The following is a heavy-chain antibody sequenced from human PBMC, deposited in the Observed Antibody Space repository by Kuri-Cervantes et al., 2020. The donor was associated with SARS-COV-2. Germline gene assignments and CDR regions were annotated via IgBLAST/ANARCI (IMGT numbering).Heavy chain of an antibody. CDR3: ARGHLAGGYYYYYMDV. V-gene: IGHV3-11*04. J-gene: IGHJ6*03. Sequence: GESLKISCTASGFTFSDYYMTWIRQAPGKGLEWVSNIGPSGTTKYYAGSVKGRFTISRDNAKNSLYLQMNSLRAEDTAVYYCARGHLAGGYYYYYMDVWGKGTTVTVSS. CDR2: IGPSGTTK. CDR1: GFTFSDYY. D-gene: IGHD6-19*01.